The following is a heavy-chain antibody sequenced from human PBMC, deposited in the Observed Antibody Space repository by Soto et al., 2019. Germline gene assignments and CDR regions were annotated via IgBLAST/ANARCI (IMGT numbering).Heavy chain of an antibody. CDR2: INHSGST. CDR3: ARAGYSSGWYVGV. CDR1: GGSFSGYY. Sequence: QVQLQQWGAGLLKPSETLSLTCAVYGGSFSGYYWSWIRQPPGKGLEWIGEINHSGSTNYNPSLKSRVTISVYTSKNQFSLKLSSVTAADTAVYYCARAGYSSGWYVGVWGQGTLVTVSS. J-gene: IGHJ4*02. D-gene: IGHD6-19*01. V-gene: IGHV4-34*01.